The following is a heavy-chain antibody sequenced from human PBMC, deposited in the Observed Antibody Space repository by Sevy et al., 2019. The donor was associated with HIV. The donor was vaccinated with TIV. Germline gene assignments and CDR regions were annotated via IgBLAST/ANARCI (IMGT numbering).Heavy chain of an antibody. J-gene: IGHJ5*02. D-gene: IGHD2-8*02. CDR1: GGSISSSNW. V-gene: IGHV4-4*02. CDR3: ARSTGVTPNWFDP. Sequence: SETLSLTCAVSGGSISSSNWWSWVRQPPGKGLEWIGEIYRSGSTNHNPSLKSRVTISVDKSKNQFSLKLSSVTAADTAVYYCARSTGVTPNWFDPWGQRTLVTVSS. CDR2: IYRSGST.